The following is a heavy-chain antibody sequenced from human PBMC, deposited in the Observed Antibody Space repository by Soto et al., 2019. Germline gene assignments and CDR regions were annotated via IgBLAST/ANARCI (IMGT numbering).Heavy chain of an antibody. CDR2: IWCDGGNK. J-gene: IGHJ4*02. CDR1: GFTFSNYG. Sequence: QVQLVESGGGVVQPGRSLRLSCAASGFTFSNYGMHWVRQAPGKGLEWVAVIWCDGGNKYYADSVKGRFTISRDNSKNTLYLQMNSLRAADTAVYYCASDPEECWELLGPCSFAYWGQGTLVPGSS. V-gene: IGHV3-33*08. CDR3: ASDPEECWELLGPCSFAY. D-gene: IGHD1-26*01.